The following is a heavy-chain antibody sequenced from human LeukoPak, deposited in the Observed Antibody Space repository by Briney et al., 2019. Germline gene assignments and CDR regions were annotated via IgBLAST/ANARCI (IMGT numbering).Heavy chain of an antibody. J-gene: IGHJ4*02. V-gene: IGHV3-23*01. CDR3: ARDRHRGGDYYGSGSL. CDR2: ISGSGDST. Sequence: PGGSLRLSCAVSGFTFSSHAMSWVRQAPGKGLEWVSAISGSGDSTFYADSVKGRFTISRDNAKNSLYLQMNSLRAEDTAVYYCARDRHRGGDYYGSGSLWGQGTLVTVSS. CDR1: GFTFSSHA. D-gene: IGHD3-10*01.